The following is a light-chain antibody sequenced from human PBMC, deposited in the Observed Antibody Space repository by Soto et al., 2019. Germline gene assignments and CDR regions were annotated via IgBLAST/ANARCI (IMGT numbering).Light chain of an antibody. CDR2: DVS. CDR1: SSDVGGYNY. V-gene: IGLV2-14*01. J-gene: IGLJ1*01. CDR3: SSYTSSSTQV. Sequence: QSALTQPASVSGSPGQSITLSCTGTSSDVGGYNYVSWYQQHPGKAPKLMIYDVSNRPSGVSNRFSGSKSGNTASLTISGLQAEDEADYYCSSYTSSSTQVFGTGTKVTV.